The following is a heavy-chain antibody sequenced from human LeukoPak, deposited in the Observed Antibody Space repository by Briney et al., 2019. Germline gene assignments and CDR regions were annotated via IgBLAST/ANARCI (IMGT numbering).Heavy chain of an antibody. CDR3: ARGWYSSSSNLYYFDY. D-gene: IGHD6-13*01. CDR2: INHSGST. J-gene: IGHJ4*02. Sequence: KPSETLSLTCAVYGGSFSGYYWSWIRQPPGKGLEWIGEINHSGSTNYNPSLKSRVTISVDTSKNQFSLKLSSVTAADTAVYYCARGWYSSSSNLYYFDYWGQGTLVTVSS. V-gene: IGHV4-34*01. CDR1: GGSFSGYY.